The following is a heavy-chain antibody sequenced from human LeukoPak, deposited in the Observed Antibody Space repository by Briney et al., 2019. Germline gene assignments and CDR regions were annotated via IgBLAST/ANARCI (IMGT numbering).Heavy chain of an antibody. CDR3: ATSMAGHNWFDP. J-gene: IGHJ5*02. Sequence: GGSLRLSCAASGFTFSSYSMNWVRQAPGEGLEWVSSISSSSSYIYYADSVKGRFTISRDNAKNTLYLQMNSLRAEDTAVYYCATSMAGHNWFDPWGQGTLVTVSS. CDR2: ISSSSSYI. V-gene: IGHV3-21*01. CDR1: GFTFSSYS. D-gene: IGHD6-6*01.